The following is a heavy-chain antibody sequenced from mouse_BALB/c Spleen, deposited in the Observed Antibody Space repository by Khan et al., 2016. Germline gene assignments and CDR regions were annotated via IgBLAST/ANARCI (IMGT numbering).Heavy chain of an antibody. V-gene: IGHV2-9*02. D-gene: IGHD2-4*01. CDR3: ARDDHDYDAWFAS. J-gene: IGHJ3*01. CDR2: IWPGGST. CDR1: GFSLTNSG. Sequence: VQLQESGPGLVAPSQSLSITCTVSGFSLTNSGVHWIRQPPGKGLEWLGVIWPGGSTDYNSALMSRLSIPKDNSQNQVFLKMISLQTDDTAMYYCARDDHDYDAWFASWGQGTLVIVSA.